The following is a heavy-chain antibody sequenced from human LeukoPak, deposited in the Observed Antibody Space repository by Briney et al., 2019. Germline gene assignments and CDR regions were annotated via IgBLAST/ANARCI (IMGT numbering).Heavy chain of an antibody. Sequence: GGSLRLSCTASGFTLSDYAMAWVRQAPGKGLEWVSSISSSGNTYYADSVKGRFTISRDNNKNTLYLQMNSLRAEDTAVYYCVRGLRGNYDYWGQGTVVTVSS. CDR1: GFTLSDYA. J-gene: IGHJ4*02. CDR2: ISSSGNT. D-gene: IGHD1-7*01. V-gene: IGHV3-23*01. CDR3: VRGLRGNYDY.